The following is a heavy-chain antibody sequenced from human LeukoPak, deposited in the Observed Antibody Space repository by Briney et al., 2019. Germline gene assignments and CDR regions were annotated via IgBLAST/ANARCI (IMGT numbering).Heavy chain of an antibody. Sequence: GASVKVSCKASGYTFTSYGIAWVRQAPGQGLEWMGWIGVYNGNTSKAQSLQGRVTMTTDPSTSTAYLELRSLRSDDTAVYYCARDQWILRGSYWFDFWGQGTLVTVTS. CDR2: IGVYNGNT. J-gene: IGHJ4*02. V-gene: IGHV1-18*04. CDR3: ARDQWILRGSYWFDF. CDR1: GYTFTSYG. D-gene: IGHD1-26*01.